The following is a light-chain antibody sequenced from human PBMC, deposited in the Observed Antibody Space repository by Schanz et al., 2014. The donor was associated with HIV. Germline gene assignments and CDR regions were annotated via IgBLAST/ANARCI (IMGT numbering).Light chain of an antibody. CDR1: SSNIGNNY. Sequence: QSVLTQPPSVSAAPGQKVTISCSGSSSNIGNNYVSWYQQLPGTAPKLLIYDNNKRPSGIPDRFSGSKSGTSASLAITGLQAEDEAHYYCQSYDSSLSGWVFGGGTQLTVL. V-gene: IGLV1-51*01. CDR2: DNN. J-gene: IGLJ3*02. CDR3: QSYDSSLSGWV.